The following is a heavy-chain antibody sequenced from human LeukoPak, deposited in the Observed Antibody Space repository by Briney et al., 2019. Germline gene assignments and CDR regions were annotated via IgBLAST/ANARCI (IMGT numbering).Heavy chain of an antibody. Sequence: GGSLRLSCAASGFNFSSYWMHWVRQAPGKGLVWISRINYDGTTTSYADSVKGRFTISRDNAKNTLYLQMNSLRAEDTAAFYCRRGRLRGYSGYVIDYWGQGTPITVSS. CDR3: RRGRLRGYSGYVIDY. CDR1: GFNFSSYW. CDR2: INYDGTTT. J-gene: IGHJ4*02. D-gene: IGHD5-12*01. V-gene: IGHV3-74*01.